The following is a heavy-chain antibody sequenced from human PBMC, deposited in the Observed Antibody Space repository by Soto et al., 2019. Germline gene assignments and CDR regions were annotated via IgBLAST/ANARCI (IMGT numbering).Heavy chain of an antibody. CDR1: GYTFISYD. CDR2: ISAYNGNT. J-gene: IGHJ4*02. CDR3: AINYNTLTGYYRVFNY. V-gene: IGHV1-18*01. D-gene: IGHD3-9*01. Sequence: QVQLVQSGAEVKKPGASVKVSCKGSGYTFISYDISWVRQAPGQGLEWMGRISAYNGNTNYAQNLQGRVTLTTDTSTSTAYMELRSLTSDDTAVYYCAINYNTLTGYYRVFNYWGQGTLVTVSS.